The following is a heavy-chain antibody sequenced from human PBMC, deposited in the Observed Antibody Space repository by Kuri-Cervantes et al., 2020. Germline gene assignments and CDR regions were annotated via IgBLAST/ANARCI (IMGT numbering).Heavy chain of an antibody. V-gene: IGHV3-72*01. CDR3: ARDFSNIAVAGTFGELGY. J-gene: IGHJ4*02. CDR1: GFTFDDYA. D-gene: IGHD6-19*01. CDR2: IRKKVNSYTT. Sequence: GESLKISCAASGFTFDDYAMHWVRQAPGKGLEWVGRIRKKVNSYTTEYAASVRGRFTISRDDSKNSLYLQMDSLRAEDTAVYYCARDFSNIAVAGTFGELGYWGQGTLVTVSS.